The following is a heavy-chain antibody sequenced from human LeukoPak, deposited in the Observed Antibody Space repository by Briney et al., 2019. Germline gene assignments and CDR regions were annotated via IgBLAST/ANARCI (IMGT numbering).Heavy chain of an antibody. Sequence: ASVKVSCKASGYTFTSYDINWVRQATGQGLEWMGWMNPNSGNTGYAQKFQGRVTITRNTSISTAYMELSSLRSEDTAVYYCARVGYSYGYVDYWGQGTLVTVSS. D-gene: IGHD5-18*01. V-gene: IGHV1-8*03. CDR1: GYTFTSYD. CDR2: MNPNSGNT. J-gene: IGHJ4*02. CDR3: ARVGYSYGYVDY.